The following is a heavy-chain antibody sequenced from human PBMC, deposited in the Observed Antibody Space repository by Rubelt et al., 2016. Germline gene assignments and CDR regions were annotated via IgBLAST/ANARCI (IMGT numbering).Heavy chain of an antibody. CDR3: VKGVAGYNSGWYYFDH. J-gene: IGHJ4*02. CDR2: VDVSGGST. D-gene: IGHD6-19*01. V-gene: IGHV3-23*01. Sequence: FSGIRQPPGKGLEWVSSVDVSGGSTYYADSVQGRFTIYRDNSKNLLYLQMSSLRAEETAVYYCVKGVAGYNSGWYYFDHWGQGTLVTVSS.